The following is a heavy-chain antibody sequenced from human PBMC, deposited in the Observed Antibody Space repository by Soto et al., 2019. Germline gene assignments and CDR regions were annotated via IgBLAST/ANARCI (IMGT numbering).Heavy chain of an antibody. CDR3: ARESRIVGATGPFDY. CDR1: GFTFSDYY. Sequence: QVQLVESGGGLVKPGGSLRLSCAASGFTFSDYYMSWIRQAPGKGLEWVSYIVSSSSYTNYADSVKSRFTISRDNAKNSLCLQMNSLRAEDTAVYYCARESRIVGATGPFDYWGQGTLVTVSS. J-gene: IGHJ4*02. V-gene: IGHV3-11*05. CDR2: IVSSSSYT. D-gene: IGHD1-26*01.